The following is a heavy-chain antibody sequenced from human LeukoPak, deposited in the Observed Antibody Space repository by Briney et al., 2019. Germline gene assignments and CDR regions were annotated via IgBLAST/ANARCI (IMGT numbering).Heavy chain of an antibody. CDR3: ASHYSSGWYLIDY. Sequence: SVKVSCKASGYTFTNYDIIWVRQAPGQGLEWMGRIIPILGIANYAQKFQGRVTITADKSTSTAYMELSSLRSEDTAVYYCASHYSSGWYLIDYWGQGTLVTVSS. D-gene: IGHD6-19*01. CDR1: GYTFTNYD. J-gene: IGHJ4*02. CDR2: IIPILGIA. V-gene: IGHV1-69*04.